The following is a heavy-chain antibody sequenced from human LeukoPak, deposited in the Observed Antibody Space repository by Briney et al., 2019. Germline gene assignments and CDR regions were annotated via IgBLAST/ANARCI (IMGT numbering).Heavy chain of an antibody. Sequence: PSETLSLTCTVSGGSISSYYWSWIRQPPGKGLEWIGYIYYSGSTNYNPSLKSRVTISVDTSKIQFSLKLSSVTAADTAVYYCARGPKKTALGTFDYWGQGTLVTVSS. CDR1: GGSISSYY. CDR3: ARGPKKTALGTFDY. V-gene: IGHV4-59*01. CDR2: IYYSGST. J-gene: IGHJ4*02. D-gene: IGHD7-27*01.